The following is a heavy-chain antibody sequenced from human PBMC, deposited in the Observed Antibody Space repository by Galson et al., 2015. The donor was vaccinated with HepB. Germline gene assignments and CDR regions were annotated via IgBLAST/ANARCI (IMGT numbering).Heavy chain of an antibody. D-gene: IGHD6-13*01. V-gene: IGHV3-30-3*01. CDR2: ISYDGNNQ. J-gene: IGHJ4*02. Sequence: SLRLSCAASGFSFSSYAMHWVRRAPGKGLEWVAVISYDGNNQYYVDSVKGRLTISRDNAKNTLYLQMNSLRAEDTAVYYCARAASRSSWFYGVSFDYWGQGTLVTVSS. CDR3: ARAASRSSWFYGVSFDY. CDR1: GFSFSSYA.